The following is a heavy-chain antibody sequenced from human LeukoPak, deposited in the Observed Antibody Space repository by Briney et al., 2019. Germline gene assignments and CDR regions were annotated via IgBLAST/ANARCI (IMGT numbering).Heavy chain of an antibody. Sequence: SETLSLTCTVSGGSISSGSYYWSWIRQPAGKGLEWIGRIFISGDSNYNPSLKSRVTMSVDTSKNQFSLKVTSVTAADTAVYYCARERYGSGSYYFDYWGQGTLVTVSS. CDR2: IFISGDS. V-gene: IGHV4-61*02. CDR3: ARERYGSGSYYFDY. CDR1: GGSISSGSYY. D-gene: IGHD3-10*01. J-gene: IGHJ4*02.